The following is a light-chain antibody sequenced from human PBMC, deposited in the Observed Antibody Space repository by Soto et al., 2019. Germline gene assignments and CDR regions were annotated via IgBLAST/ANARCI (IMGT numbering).Light chain of an antibody. J-gene: IGKJ1*01. V-gene: IGKV1-39*01. Sequence: DIQTTQSPSSLSAPVGDRVTITCRASQSISSYLNWYQQKPGKAPKLLIYAASSLQSGVPSRFSGSGSGTDFTLTISSLQPEDFATYYCQQSYRTPRTFGQGTKVDIK. CDR3: QQSYRTPRT. CDR2: AAS. CDR1: QSISSY.